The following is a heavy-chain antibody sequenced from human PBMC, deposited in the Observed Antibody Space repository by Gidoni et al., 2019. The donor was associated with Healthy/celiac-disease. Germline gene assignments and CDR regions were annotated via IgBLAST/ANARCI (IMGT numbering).Heavy chain of an antibody. CDR3: ARGRDPSRRGGPRYYGMDV. Sequence: EVKKPGSSVKVSWECKASGGTFSSYTISWVRQAPGQGLEWMGRIIPILGIANYAQKFQGRVTITADKSTSTAYMELSSLRSEDTAVYYCARGRDPSRRGGPRYYGMDVWGQGTTVTVSS. CDR1: GGTFSSYT. J-gene: IGHJ6*02. V-gene: IGHV1-69*02. CDR2: IIPILGIA. D-gene: IGHD1-26*01.